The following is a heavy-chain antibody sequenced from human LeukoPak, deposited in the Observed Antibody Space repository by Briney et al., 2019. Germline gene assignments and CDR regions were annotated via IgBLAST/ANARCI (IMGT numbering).Heavy chain of an antibody. V-gene: IGHV4-34*01. CDR2: INHSGST. CDR1: GGSFSGYY. CDR3: ARAESYSGYDLGFDY. Sequence: SETLSLTCAVYGGSFSGYYWSWIRQPPGKGLEWIGEINHSGSTNYNPSLKSRVTISVDTSKNQFSLKLSSVTAADTAVYYCARAESYSGYDLGFDYWGQGTLVTVSS. J-gene: IGHJ4*02. D-gene: IGHD5-12*01.